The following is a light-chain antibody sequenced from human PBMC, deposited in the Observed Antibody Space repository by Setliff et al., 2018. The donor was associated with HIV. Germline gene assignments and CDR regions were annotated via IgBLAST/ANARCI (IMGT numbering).Light chain of an antibody. V-gene: IGLV2-23*02. J-gene: IGLJ1*01. CDR2: EVN. Sequence: QSALTQPPSVSGSPGQSIIISCTGTINNIGSYNRVSWYQQRPGTAPKLIIFEVNRRPSGVSNRSSGSKSGSTASLAISGLQADDEGDYYCCSYAGTDTFVVFGTGTKVTVL. CDR1: INNIGSYNR. CDR3: CSYAGTDTFVV.